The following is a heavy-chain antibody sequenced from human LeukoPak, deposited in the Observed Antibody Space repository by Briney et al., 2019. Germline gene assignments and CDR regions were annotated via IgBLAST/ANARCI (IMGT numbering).Heavy chain of an antibody. J-gene: IGHJ4*02. CDR2: IYYSGST. CDR1: GGSISSYY. V-gene: IGHV4-59*01. CDR3: ARGGYSGYDPLDY. D-gene: IGHD5-12*01. Sequence: PSETLSLTCTVSGGSISSYYWSWIRQPPGKGLEWIGYIYYSGSTNYNPSLKSRVTISVDTSKNQFPLKLSSVTAADTAVYYCARGGYSGYDPLDYWGQGTLVTVS.